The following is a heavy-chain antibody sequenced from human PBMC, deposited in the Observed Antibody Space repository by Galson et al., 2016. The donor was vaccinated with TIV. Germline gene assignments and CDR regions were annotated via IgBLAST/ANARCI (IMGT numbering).Heavy chain of an antibody. CDR3: ARGFDSSGYYYFDY. D-gene: IGHD3-22*01. CDR2: INPITGIT. V-gene: IGHV1-46*01. Sequence: SVKVSCKASGYTFTRHYMHWVRQAPGQGLEWMGIINPITGITTYAQNFQGRVTMTRDTSTSTVQMDLSSLRSEDTAVYYCARGFDSSGYYYFDYWGQGSLITVSS. CDR1: GYTFTRHY. J-gene: IGHJ4*02.